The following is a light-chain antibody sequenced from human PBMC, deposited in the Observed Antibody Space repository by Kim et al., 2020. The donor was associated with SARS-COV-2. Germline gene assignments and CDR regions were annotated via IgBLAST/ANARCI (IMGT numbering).Light chain of an antibody. V-gene: IGKV1-39*01. J-gene: IGKJ2*01. CDR1: QNITNY. CDR3: QQSYRTPYS. CDR2: AAS. Sequence: SSSVGDRVTITCRASQNITNYLQWFQQKPGNAPKLLIYAASSLQTGGTSRFSGSGSGTDFTLTISCLQPEDFATYCCQQSYRTPYSFGQGTKLEI.